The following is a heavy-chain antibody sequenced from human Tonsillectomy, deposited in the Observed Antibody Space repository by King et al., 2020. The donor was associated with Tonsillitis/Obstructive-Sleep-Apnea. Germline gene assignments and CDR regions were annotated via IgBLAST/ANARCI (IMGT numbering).Heavy chain of an antibody. CDR2: INHSGST. Sequence: VQLQQWGEGLLKPSETLSLTCAVYGGSFSGYYWSWIRQPPGKGLEWIGEINHSGSTNYNPSLKSRVTISVDTSKNQFSLKLSSVTAADTAVYYCARVDCSGGSCYLDYWGQGTLVTVSS. D-gene: IGHD2-15*01. J-gene: IGHJ4*02. CDR3: ARVDCSGGSCYLDY. V-gene: IGHV4-34*01. CDR1: GGSFSGYY.